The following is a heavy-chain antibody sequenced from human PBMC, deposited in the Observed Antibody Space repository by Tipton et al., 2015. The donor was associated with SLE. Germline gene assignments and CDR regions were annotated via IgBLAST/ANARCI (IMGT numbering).Heavy chain of an antibody. CDR2: IDHFGNT. D-gene: IGHD3-22*01. J-gene: IGHJ4*02. Sequence: TLSLTCAVYGGSFSGYSWSWIRQPPGKGLEWIWEIDHFGNTNYNPSLKSRVTVSVDTAKNHFSLRLRAVTAADTALYYCARVVDDSRGHFYSFDYWGQGTLVTVSS. CDR3: ARVVDDSRGHFYSFDY. V-gene: IGHV4-34*01. CDR1: GGSFSGYS.